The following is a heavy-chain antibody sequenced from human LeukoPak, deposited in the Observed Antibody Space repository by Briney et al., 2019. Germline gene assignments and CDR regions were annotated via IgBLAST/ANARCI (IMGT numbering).Heavy chain of an antibody. J-gene: IGHJ4*02. Sequence: GGSLRLSCAASGFTFSSYGMHWVRQAPGKGLEWVAVISYDGSNKYYADSVKGRFTISRDNSKNTLYLQMNSLRAEDTAVYYCAKAGPNSSSIDYWGQGSLVTVSS. V-gene: IGHV3-30*18. D-gene: IGHD6-6*01. CDR3: AKAGPNSSSIDY. CDR2: ISYDGSNK. CDR1: GFTFSSYG.